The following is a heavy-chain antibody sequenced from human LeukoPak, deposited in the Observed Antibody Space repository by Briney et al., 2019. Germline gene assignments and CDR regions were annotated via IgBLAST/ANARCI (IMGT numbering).Heavy chain of an antibody. CDR3: VVGRDGYKYFDY. Sequence: GGSLRLSYAASGFTFSSYEINWVRQAPGKGLEWVSYISRSDNTIYYADSVKGRFTISRDNARNSLFLQMNSLRAEDTAVYYCVVGRDGYKYFDYWGQGTLVTVSS. V-gene: IGHV3-48*03. CDR2: ISRSDNTI. J-gene: IGHJ4*02. D-gene: IGHD5-24*01. CDR1: GFTFSSYE.